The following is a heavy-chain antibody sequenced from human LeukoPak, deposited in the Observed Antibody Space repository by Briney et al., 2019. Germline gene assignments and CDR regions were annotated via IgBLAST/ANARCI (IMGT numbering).Heavy chain of an antibody. Sequence: PGASVKLSCKASGYTFTSYYMHWVRQAPGQGLEWMGIINPSGGSTSYAQKFQGRVTMTRDMSTSTVYMELSSLRSEDTAVYYCARDSGYVAGPAGWFDPWGQGTLVTVSS. D-gene: IGHD6-19*01. V-gene: IGHV1-46*01. CDR1: GYTFTSYY. CDR2: INPSGGST. CDR3: ARDSGYVAGPAGWFDP. J-gene: IGHJ5*02.